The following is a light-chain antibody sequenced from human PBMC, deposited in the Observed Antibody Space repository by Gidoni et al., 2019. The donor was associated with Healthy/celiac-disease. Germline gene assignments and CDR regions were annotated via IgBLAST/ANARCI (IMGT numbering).Light chain of an antibody. CDR2: GAS. CDR1: QSVSSSS. Sequence: EIVLTQSPGTLSLSPGERATLSCRASQSVSSSSLAWYQQKPCQAPRLLIYGASSRATGIPDRFSGSGSGTDFTLTISRLAPEDFAVYYCQQYGSSAFTFXPXTKVDIK. V-gene: IGKV3-20*01. J-gene: IGKJ3*01. CDR3: QQYGSSAFT.